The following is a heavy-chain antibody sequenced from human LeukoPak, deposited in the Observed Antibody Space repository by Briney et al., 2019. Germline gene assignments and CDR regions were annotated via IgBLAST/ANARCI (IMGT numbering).Heavy chain of an antibody. V-gene: IGHV4-31*03. Sequence: SQALSVTCTVSGGSISSGGYYWSWIRQHPGKGLEWIGYIYYSGSTYYNPSLKSRVTISVDTSKNQFSLKLSSVTAADTAVYYCARERPDYGFDYWGQGTLVTVSS. CDR2: IYYSGST. J-gene: IGHJ4*02. D-gene: IGHD4-17*01. CDR3: ARERPDYGFDY. CDR1: GGSISSGGYY.